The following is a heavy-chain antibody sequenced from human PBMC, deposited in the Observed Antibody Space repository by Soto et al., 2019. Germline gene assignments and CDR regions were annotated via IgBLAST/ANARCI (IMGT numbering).Heavy chain of an antibody. CDR3: ATGAGSPAEHFDY. V-gene: IGHV3-15*01. CDR2: IKNKGEGETT. CDR1: GFTFTNTW. D-gene: IGHD3-10*01. J-gene: IGHJ4*02. Sequence: EAQLVESGGDLARPGGSLRLSCVASGFTFTNTWMTWVRQAPGKGLEWVGRIKNKGEGETTDYAAPVKGRFTISRDDSKNTLFLKMNSLKAEDTAVYYCATGAGSPAEHFDYWGQGTGVTVSS.